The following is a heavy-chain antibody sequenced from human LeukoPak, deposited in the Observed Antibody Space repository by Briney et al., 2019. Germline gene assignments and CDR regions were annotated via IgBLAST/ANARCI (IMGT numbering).Heavy chain of an antibody. CDR2: IYYSGST. V-gene: IGHV4-39*07. CDR3: TAGDYYFDY. Sequence: PSETLSLTCTVSGGSISSSSYYWGWIRQPPGKGLEWIGSIYYSGSTNYNPSLKSRVTISVDTSKNQFSLKLSSVTAADTAVYYCTAGDYYFDYWGQGTLVTVSS. J-gene: IGHJ4*02. CDR1: GGSISSSSYY. D-gene: IGHD3-10*01.